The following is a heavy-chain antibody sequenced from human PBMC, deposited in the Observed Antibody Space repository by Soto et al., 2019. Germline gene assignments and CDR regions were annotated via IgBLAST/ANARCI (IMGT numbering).Heavy chain of an antibody. CDR3: AREGSGRGYYYYGMDV. CDR1: GGTFSSYA. V-gene: IGHV1-69*01. J-gene: IGHJ6*02. CDR2: IIPIFGTA. Sequence: QVQLVKSGAEVKKPGSSVKVSCKASGGTFSSYAISWVRQAPGQGLEWMGGIIPIFGTANYAQKFQGRVTITADESTSTAYMELSSQRSEDTAVYYCAREGSGRGYYYYGMDVWGQGTTVTVSS. D-gene: IGHD3-10*01.